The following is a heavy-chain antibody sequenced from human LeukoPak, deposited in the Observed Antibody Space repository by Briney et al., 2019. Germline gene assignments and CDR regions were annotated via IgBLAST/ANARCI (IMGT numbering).Heavy chain of an antibody. Sequence: GASVKVSCKASGYTFTSYGISWVRQAPGQGLEWMGWISAYNGNTNYAQKVQGRVTLTTDTSTTTAYLELRSLRSDDTAVYYCARNGLATIFGVVIEPLYYMDVWGKGTTVTVSS. V-gene: IGHV1-18*01. J-gene: IGHJ6*03. CDR3: ARNGLATIFGVVIEPLYYMDV. D-gene: IGHD3-3*01. CDR1: GYTFTSYG. CDR2: ISAYNGNT.